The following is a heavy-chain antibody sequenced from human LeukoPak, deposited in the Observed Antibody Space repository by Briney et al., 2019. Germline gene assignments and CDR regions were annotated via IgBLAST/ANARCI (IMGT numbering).Heavy chain of an antibody. D-gene: IGHD1-26*01. Sequence: PGGSLRLSCAASGFTFSSYSMNWVRQAPGKGLEWVSSISGSSSYIYYADSVKGRFTISKDNAKNSLYLQMNSLRAEDTAVYYCARGGPTGSGSYYGAFDMWGQGTMVTVSS. V-gene: IGHV3-21*01. CDR3: ARGGPTGSGSYYGAFDM. CDR2: ISGSSSYI. J-gene: IGHJ3*02. CDR1: GFTFSSYS.